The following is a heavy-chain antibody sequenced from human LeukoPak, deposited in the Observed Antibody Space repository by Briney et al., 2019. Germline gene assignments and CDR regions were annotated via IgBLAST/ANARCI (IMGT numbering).Heavy chain of an antibody. CDR1: GFTFSSYW. CDR2: IVGSGVTT. V-gene: IGHV3-23*01. D-gene: IGHD5-18*01. J-gene: IGHJ4*02. Sequence: GGSLRLSCVASGFTFSSYWMHWVRQAPGKGLVWVSGIVGSGVTTYYADSVKGRFTISRDNSKNTLYLHMNGLRVEDTAIYYCARDERWIQFNYWGQGTLVTVSS. CDR3: ARDERWIQFNY.